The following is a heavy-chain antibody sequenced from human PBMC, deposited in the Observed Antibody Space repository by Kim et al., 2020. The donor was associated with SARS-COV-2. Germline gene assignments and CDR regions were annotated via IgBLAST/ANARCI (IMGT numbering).Heavy chain of an antibody. CDR2: VSSDGNKM. D-gene: IGHD1-26*01. Sequence: LSLTCEASGITFSSYGMHWVRRAPGKGLEWVAGVSSDGNKMYYGDSVKGRFTISRDNSRNTLFLQMDSLRPEDTAVYYCARDLIVAGTLWGQGTLVT. CDR3: ARDLIVAGTL. V-gene: IGHV3-30*03. J-gene: IGHJ4*02. CDR1: GITFSSYG.